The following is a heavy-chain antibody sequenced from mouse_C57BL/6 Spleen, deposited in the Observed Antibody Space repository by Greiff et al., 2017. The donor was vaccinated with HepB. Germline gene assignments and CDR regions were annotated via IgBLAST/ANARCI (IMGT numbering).Heavy chain of an antibody. V-gene: IGHV1-53*01. J-gene: IGHJ4*01. Sequence: QVQLQQPGTELVKPGASVKLSCKASGYTFTSYWMHWVKQRPGQGLEWIGNINPSNGGTNYNEKFKSKATLTVDKSSSTAYMQLSSLTSEDSAVYYCARYRIYYGYDVYAMDYWGQGTSVTVSS. CDR3: ARYRIYYGYDVYAMDY. CDR1: GYTFTSYW. CDR2: INPSNGGT. D-gene: IGHD2-2*01.